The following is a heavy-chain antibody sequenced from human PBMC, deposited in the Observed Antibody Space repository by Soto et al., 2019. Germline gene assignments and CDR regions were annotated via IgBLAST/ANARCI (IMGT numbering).Heavy chain of an antibody. Sequence: GGSLRLSCAASGFTFSSYGMHWVRQAPGKGLEWVAVISYDGSNKYYADSVKGRFTTSRDNSKNTLYLQMNSLRAEDTAVYYCAKDRNLVWFGEYYYYYGMDVWGQGTTVTVSS. CDR3: AKDRNLVWFGEYYYYYGMDV. V-gene: IGHV3-30*18. CDR1: GFTFSSYG. J-gene: IGHJ6*02. CDR2: ISYDGSNK. D-gene: IGHD3-10*01.